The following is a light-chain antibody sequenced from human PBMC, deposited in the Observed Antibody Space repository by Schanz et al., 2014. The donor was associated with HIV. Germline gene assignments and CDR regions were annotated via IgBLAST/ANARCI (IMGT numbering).Light chain of an antibody. J-gene: IGKJ4*01. CDR1: QDISTY. V-gene: IGKV1-9*01. CDR3: QQVDNYPLT. CDR2: AAS. Sequence: DIQLSQSPSFLSASVGDRVTVTCRASQDISTYLAWYQQKPGKAPNLLIYAASTLHTGVPLRFSGSGSGTVFTLTISSLQPEDFATYYCQQVDNYPLTFGGGTRVEIK.